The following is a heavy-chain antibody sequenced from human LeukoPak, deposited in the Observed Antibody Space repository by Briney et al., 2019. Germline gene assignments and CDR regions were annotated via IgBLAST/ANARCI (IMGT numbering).Heavy chain of an antibody. D-gene: IGHD2-15*01. J-gene: IGHJ6*03. CDR3: AKFKSSGYYYYYYMDV. CDR2: IRYDGSNK. CDR1: GFTFSSYG. Sequence: PGGSLRLSCAASGFTFSSYGMHWVRQAPGKGLEWVAFIRYDGSNKYYADSVKGRFTISRDNSKNTLYLQMNSLRAEDTAVYYCAKFKSSGYYYYYYMDVWGKGATVTVSS. V-gene: IGHV3-30*02.